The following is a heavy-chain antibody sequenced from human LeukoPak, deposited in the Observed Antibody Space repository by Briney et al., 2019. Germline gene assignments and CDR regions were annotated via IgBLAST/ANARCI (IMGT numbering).Heavy chain of an antibody. V-gene: IGHV1-8*01. Sequence: ASVKVSCKASGYTFTSYDINWVRQATGQGLEWMGWMNPNSGNTGYAQKFQGRVTMTRNTSISTAYMELSSLRSEDTAAYYCARTAMVVERKFDYWGQGTLVTVSS. CDR1: GYTFTSYD. CDR2: MNPNSGNT. CDR3: ARTAMVVERKFDY. J-gene: IGHJ4*02. D-gene: IGHD2-15*01.